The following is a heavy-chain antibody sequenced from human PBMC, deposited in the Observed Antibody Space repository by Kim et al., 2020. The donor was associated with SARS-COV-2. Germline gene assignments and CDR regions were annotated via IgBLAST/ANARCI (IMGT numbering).Heavy chain of an antibody. J-gene: IGHJ6*02. D-gene: IGHD3-10*01. CDR3: ARDASGLDV. Sequence: SGKTQYTPPLESRVAMSANTAKSQFSLKLSAGTAADTAVYYCARDASGLDVWGQGTTVTVSS. V-gene: IGHV4-4*07. CDR2: SGKT.